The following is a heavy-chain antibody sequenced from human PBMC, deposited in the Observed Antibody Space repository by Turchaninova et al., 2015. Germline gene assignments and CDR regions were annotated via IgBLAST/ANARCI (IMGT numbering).Heavy chain of an antibody. CDR2: LYYTGSA. CDR1: GVAIFGDY. D-gene: IGHD3-10*02. J-gene: IGHJ5*02. CDR3: ARAESSYVPNRFDP. V-gene: IGHV4-59*01. Sequence: QVQLQESGPGQVKPSETLSLTCSVSGVAIFGDYLTWIRLPPGKGLEWIGNLYYTGSANSNTSTASRVTRLIETPTSQFSLNLSSGTAADTAIYYCARAESSYVPNRFDPWGQGILVTVS.